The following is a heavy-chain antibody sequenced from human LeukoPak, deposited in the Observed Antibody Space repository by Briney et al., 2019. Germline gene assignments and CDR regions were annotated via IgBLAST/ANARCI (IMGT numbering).Heavy chain of an antibody. Sequence: GGSLRLSCVASGFTFSNYAMSWVRQTPGKGLEWVSVISNSGSNTYYADSVKGRFTISRDNSKNTLYLQMNSLRAEDTAVYYCAKDRNNYGYFDYWGQGTLVTVSS. CDR2: ISNSGSNT. CDR3: AKDRNNYGYFDY. CDR1: GFTFSNYA. J-gene: IGHJ4*02. D-gene: IGHD4-11*01. V-gene: IGHV3-23*01.